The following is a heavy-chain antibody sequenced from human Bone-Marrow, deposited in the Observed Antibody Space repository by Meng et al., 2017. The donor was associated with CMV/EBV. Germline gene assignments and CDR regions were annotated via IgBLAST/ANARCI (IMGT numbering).Heavy chain of an antibody. CDR1: GFTFDDYA. D-gene: IGHD4-11*01. J-gene: IGHJ4*02. CDR3: AKEQWPFYSNYGSDSSFDY. V-gene: IGHV3-9*01. Sequence: SLKISCAASGFTFDDYAMYWVRQAPGKGLEWVSGISWNSGSIGYADSVKGRFTISRDNSKNTLYLQMNSLRAEDTAVYYCAKEQWPFYSNYGSDSSFDYWGPGARVPVSS. CDR2: ISWNSGSI.